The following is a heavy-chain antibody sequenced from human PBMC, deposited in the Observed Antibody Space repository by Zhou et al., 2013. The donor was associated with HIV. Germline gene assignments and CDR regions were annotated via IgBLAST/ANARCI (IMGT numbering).Heavy chain of an antibody. V-gene: IGHV1-18*01. CDR3: AREQGEGGTFPSDH. Sequence: QVQLVQSGAEVKKPGSSVKVSCKASGYTFNNFLISWVRQAPGQGLEWMGWISGSNGNAKYAQKFQGRVTMTTDTSTSTAYMEVRSLRSDDTAVYYCAREQGEGGTFPSDHWGQGNPGHRLL. D-gene: IGHD1-26*01. CDR2: ISGSNGNA. J-gene: IGHJ4*02. CDR1: GYTFNNFL.